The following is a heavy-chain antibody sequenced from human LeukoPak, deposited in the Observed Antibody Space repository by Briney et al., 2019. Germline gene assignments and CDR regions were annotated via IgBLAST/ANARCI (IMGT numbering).Heavy chain of an antibody. CDR2: IYHSGST. CDR3: ARGQYLVY. CDR1: GYSISSGYN. Sequence: PSETLSLTCTVSGYSISSGYNWDWIRQPPGKGLEWIGSIYHSGSTYYNPSLKSRATISVDTSKNQFSLKLSSVTAADTAVYYCARGQYLVYWGQGTLVTVSS. V-gene: IGHV4-38-2*02. J-gene: IGHJ4*02. D-gene: IGHD2-2*01.